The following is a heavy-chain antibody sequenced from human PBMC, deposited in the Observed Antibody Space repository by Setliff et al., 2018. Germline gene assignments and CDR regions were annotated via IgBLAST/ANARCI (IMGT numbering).Heavy chain of an antibody. J-gene: IGHJ6*02. V-gene: IGHV4-34*01. D-gene: IGHD2-21*01. CDR2: IDHSGRT. Sequence: PSETLSLTCAVYGGSLSGYYWTWIRQPPGKGLEWIGEIDHSGRTNYNPSLRSRVAISVDKSENQLSLNLTSVTAAATAVYYCAKEYVVNSFVSNSHQHYGLDVWGQGTTVTVSS. CDR1: GGSLSGYY. CDR3: AKEYVVNSFVSNSHQHYGLDV.